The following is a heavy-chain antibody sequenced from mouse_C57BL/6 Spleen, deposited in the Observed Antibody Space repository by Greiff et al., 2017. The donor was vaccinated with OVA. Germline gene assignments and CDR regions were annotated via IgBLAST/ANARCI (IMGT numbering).Heavy chain of an antibody. D-gene: IGHD1-1*01. CDR2: IWSDGST. J-gene: IGHJ4*01. V-gene: IGHV2-6-1*01. CDR3: ARHYYGSSYYYAMDY. Sequence: VQRVESGPGLVAPSQSLSITCTVSGFSLTSYGVHWVRQPPGKGLEWLVVIWSDGSTTYNSALKSRLSISKDNSKSQVFLKMNSLQTDDTAMYYCARHYYGSSYYYAMDYWGQGTSVTVSS. CDR1: GFSLTSYG.